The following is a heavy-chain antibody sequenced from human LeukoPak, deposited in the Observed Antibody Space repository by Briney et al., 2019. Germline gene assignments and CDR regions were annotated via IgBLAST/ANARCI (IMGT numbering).Heavy chain of an antibody. D-gene: IGHD4-17*01. CDR3: ANTVTTFSY. Sequence: GGSLRLSCALSGFTFCSCAMRWARQATGEGRERMSAISGSGGSTYYADSVKGRFTISRDNSKNTLYMQVNSLRAEDTAVYYCANTVTTFSYWGQGTLVTVSS. CDR2: ISGSGGST. CDR1: GFTFCSCA. J-gene: IGHJ4*02. V-gene: IGHV3-23*01.